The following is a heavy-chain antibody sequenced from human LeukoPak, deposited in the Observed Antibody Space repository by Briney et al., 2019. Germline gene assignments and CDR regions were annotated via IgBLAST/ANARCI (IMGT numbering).Heavy chain of an antibody. CDR1: GYTXTGYY. CDR3: AREDYYGSGSSNFDY. Sequence: ASVKVSCKASGYTXTGYYMDWVRQAPGQGLEWMGWINPNSGGTNYAQRFQGRVTMTRDTSISTAYMDLSRLRSDDTAVYYCAREDYYGSGSSNFDYWGQGTLVTVSS. D-gene: IGHD3-10*01. J-gene: IGHJ4*02. V-gene: IGHV1-2*02. CDR2: INPNSGGT.